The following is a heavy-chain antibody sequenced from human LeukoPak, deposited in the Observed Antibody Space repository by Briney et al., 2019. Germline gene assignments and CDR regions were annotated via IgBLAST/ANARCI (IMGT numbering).Heavy chain of an antibody. V-gene: IGHV4-31*03. J-gene: IGHJ3*02. Sequence: SETLSLTCTVSGGSISSGGYYWSWIRQHPGKGLEWIGYIYYSGSTYYNPSLKSRVTISVDTSKNQFSLKLSSVTAADTAVYYCARESGTLMVRGANDALDIWGQGTMVTVSS. CDR3: ARESGTLMVRGANDALDI. CDR2: IYYSGST. CDR1: GGSISSGGYY. D-gene: IGHD3-10*01.